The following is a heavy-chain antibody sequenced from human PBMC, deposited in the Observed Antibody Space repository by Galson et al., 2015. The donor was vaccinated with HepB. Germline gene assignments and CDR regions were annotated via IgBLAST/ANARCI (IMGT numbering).Heavy chain of an antibody. CDR2: ISAYNGNT. CDR3: ARGHGDYEGDWRDWFDP. D-gene: IGHD4-17*01. V-gene: IGHV1-18*01. Sequence: SVKVSCKASGYTFTSYGISWVRQAPGQGLEWMGWISAYNGNTNYAQKLQGRVTMTTDTSTSTAYMELRSLRSDDTAVYYCARGHGDYEGDWRDWFDPWGQGTLVTVSS. CDR1: GYTFTSYG. J-gene: IGHJ5*02.